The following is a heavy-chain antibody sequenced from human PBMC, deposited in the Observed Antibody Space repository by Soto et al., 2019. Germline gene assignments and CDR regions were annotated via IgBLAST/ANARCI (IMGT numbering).Heavy chain of an antibody. D-gene: IGHD4-17*01. CDR3: AGMQYGDYVGYYFDS. J-gene: IGHJ4*02. CDR2: ISAYNVNT. Sequence: QVQLVQSGAEVKKPGASMKVSCKASGYTFTSYGIIWVRQAPGQGLEWMGWISAYNVNTNYAQKLQGRVTMTTDTSTNTAHMELRGLRSDDTAVYYCAGMQYGDYVGYYFDSWGQGTLVTVSS. CDR1: GYTFTSYG. V-gene: IGHV1-18*01.